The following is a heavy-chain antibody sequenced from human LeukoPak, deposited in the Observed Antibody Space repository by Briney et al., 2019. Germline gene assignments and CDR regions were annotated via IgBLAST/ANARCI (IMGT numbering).Heavy chain of an antibody. J-gene: IGHJ5*02. CDR3: ARAGGPAYCGGDCQRWFDP. D-gene: IGHD2-21*02. CDR1: GGTFSSYA. CDR2: IIPIFGTA. V-gene: IGHV1-69*13. Sequence: SVKVSCKASGGTFSSYAISWVRQAPGQGLEWMGGIIPIFGTANYAQKFQGRVTITADESTSTAYMELSSLRSEDTAVYYCARAGGPAYCGGDCQRWFDPWGQGTLVTVSS.